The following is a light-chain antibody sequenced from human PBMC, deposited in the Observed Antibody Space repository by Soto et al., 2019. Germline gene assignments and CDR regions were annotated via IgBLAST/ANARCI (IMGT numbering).Light chain of an antibody. CDR3: QQRGNWPWLT. CDR2: DAS. J-gene: IGKJ4*01. CDR1: RSVNNY. V-gene: IGKV3-11*01. Sequence: EIVLRQSPGTLSLSPGARATLSCRASRSVNNYLAWYQQRPGQAPRLLIYDASNRATGIPARFSGSGSGTDFTLTISSLEPEASAVYYCQQRGNWPWLTVGGGTRVEIK.